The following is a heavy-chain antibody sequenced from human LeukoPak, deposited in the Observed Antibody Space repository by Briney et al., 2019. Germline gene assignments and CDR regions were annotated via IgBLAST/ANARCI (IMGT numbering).Heavy chain of an antibody. Sequence: GASVKVSCKASGYTFTSYGISWVRQAPGQGLEWMGWISAYNGNTNYAQKFQGRVTITADESTSTAYMELSSLRSEDTAVYYCARAPMVRGVITIIDYWGQGTLVTVSS. V-gene: IGHV1-18*01. CDR3: ARAPMVRGVITIIDY. J-gene: IGHJ4*02. CDR2: ISAYNGNT. CDR1: GYTFTSYG. D-gene: IGHD3-10*01.